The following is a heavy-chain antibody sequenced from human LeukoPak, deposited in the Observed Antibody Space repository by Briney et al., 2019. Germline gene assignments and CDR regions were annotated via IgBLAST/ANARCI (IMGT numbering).Heavy chain of an antibody. CDR1: GFTFSSYW. J-gene: IGHJ4*02. CDR2: ISSSSSTI. Sequence: PGGSLRLSCAASGFTFSSYWMSWVRQAPGKGLEWVSYISSSSSTIYYADSVKGRFTISRDNAKNSLYLQMNSLRAEDTAVYYCASDGYTTRADYWGQGTLVTVSS. V-gene: IGHV3-48*04. D-gene: IGHD5-24*01. CDR3: ASDGYTTRADY.